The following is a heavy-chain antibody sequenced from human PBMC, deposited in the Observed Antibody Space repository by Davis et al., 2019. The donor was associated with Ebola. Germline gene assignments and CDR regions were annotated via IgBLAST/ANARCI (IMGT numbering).Heavy chain of an antibody. J-gene: IGHJ4*02. CDR1: RFTRHW. D-gene: IGHD5-24*01. CDR3: ARGTGGYNPGGYFDS. Sequence: RFTRHWIGPVPLLPGNGLDRMGTIHTGDSDTRYSPSFQGQVTISADKSISTAYLQWSSLKASDTAMYYCARGTGGYNPGGYFDSWGQGTLVTVSS. V-gene: IGHV5-51*01. CDR2: IHTGDSDT.